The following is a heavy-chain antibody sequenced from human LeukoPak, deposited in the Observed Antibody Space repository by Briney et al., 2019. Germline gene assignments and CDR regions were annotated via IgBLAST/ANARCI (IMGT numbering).Heavy chain of an antibody. CDR2: INHSGST. CDR1: GGSFSGYY. V-gene: IGHV4-34*01. D-gene: IGHD1-26*01. Sequence: SETLSLTCAVYGGSFSGYYWSWIRQPPGKGLEWIGEINHSGSTNYNPSLKSRDTISVDTSKNQFSLKLSSVTAADTAVYYCARGSDIVGATIYYYYGMDVWGQGTTVTVSS. J-gene: IGHJ6*02. CDR3: ARGSDIVGATIYYYYGMDV.